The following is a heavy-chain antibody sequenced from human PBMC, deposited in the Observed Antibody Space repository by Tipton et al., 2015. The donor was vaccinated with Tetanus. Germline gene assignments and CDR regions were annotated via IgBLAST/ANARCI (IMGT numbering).Heavy chain of an antibody. CDR1: GFTFSSYG. V-gene: IGHV3-33*01. CDR2: IWYDGSNK. D-gene: IGHD1-26*01. CDR3: ARPLGDSGSYIFAY. Sequence: RSLRLSCAASGFTFSSYGMYWVRQAPGKGLEWVAVIWYDGSNKYYADSVKGRFTISRDNSKNTLYLQMNSLRAEDTAVYYCARPLGDSGSYIFAYWGQGPLVPVSS. J-gene: IGHJ4*02.